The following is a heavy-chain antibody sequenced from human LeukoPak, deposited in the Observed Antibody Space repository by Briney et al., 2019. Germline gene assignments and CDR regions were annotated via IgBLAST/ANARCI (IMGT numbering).Heavy chain of an antibody. J-gene: IGHJ4*02. CDR2: SRNKANSFTT. Sequence: GGSLRLSCAASGLTLSDYYIDWVRQAQGKGLEWLGRSRNKANSFTTEYAASVKGRFTISRDDSKNSLYLQMNSLKTEDTAVYYCARSSGRSVFNYWGQGTLVAVSS. D-gene: IGHD1-26*01. CDR3: ARSSGRSVFNY. CDR1: GLTLSDYY. V-gene: IGHV3-72*01.